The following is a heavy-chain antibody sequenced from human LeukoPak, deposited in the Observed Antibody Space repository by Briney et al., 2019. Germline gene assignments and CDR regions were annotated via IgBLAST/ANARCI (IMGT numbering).Heavy chain of an antibody. CDR1: GYTFTAHY. CDR3: ARDPGYSYAFDI. CDR2: INPSSGDT. J-gene: IGHJ3*02. D-gene: IGHD2-21*01. Sequence: ASVKVSCKASGYTFTAHYMHWVRQAPGQGLEWMGRINPSSGDTEYGQRFQGRATLTRDTSSSTANMELRRLRSDDTAVYYCARDPGYSYAFDIWGQGTVVIVSS. V-gene: IGHV1-2*06.